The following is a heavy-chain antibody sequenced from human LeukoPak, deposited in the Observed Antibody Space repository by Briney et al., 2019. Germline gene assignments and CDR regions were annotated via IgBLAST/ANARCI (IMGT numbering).Heavy chain of an antibody. V-gene: IGHV4-30-2*01. D-gene: IGHD7-27*01. CDR2: IYHTGRT. CDR3: ARLGTQYWYFDL. J-gene: IGHJ2*01. CDR1: GGSISSGGYS. Sequence: TLSLTCAVSGGSISSGGYSWSWIRQPPGKGLEWIAYIYHTGRTYYNPSLKTRVTISVDRSKNQFSLKLSSVTAADTAVYYCARLGTQYWYFDLWGRGTLVTVSS.